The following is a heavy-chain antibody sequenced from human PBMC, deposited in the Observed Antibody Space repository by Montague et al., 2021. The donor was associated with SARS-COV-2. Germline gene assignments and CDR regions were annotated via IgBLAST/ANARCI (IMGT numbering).Heavy chain of an antibody. J-gene: IGHJ4*02. CDR3: ARIRDYDILTGSYSGFDY. D-gene: IGHD3-9*01. V-gene: IGHV2-70*01. CDR1: GFTLSTSGIC. CDR2: XDWXSDK. Sequence: PALVKPTQTFTLTCTFSGFTLSTSGICVSWIRQPPGKALEWLALXDWXSDKYYSTSLKTRLTISKDNSKNQVVLTMTNMDPVDTATYYCARIRDYDILTGSYSGFDYWGQGTLVTVSS.